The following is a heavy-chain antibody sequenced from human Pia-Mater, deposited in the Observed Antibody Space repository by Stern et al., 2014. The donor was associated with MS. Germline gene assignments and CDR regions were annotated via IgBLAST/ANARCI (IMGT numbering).Heavy chain of an antibody. CDR1: GFTFSSYS. CDR3: ARDSSSWYGVDY. J-gene: IGHJ4*02. V-gene: IGHV3-21*01. CDR2: ISSSSSYI. Sequence: EVQLVESGGGLVKPGGSLRLSCAASGFTFSSYSMNWVRQAPGKGLEWVSSISSSSSYIYYADSVKGRFTISRDNAKISLYLQMNSLRAEDTAVYYCARDSSSWYGVDYWGQGTLVTVSS. D-gene: IGHD6-13*01.